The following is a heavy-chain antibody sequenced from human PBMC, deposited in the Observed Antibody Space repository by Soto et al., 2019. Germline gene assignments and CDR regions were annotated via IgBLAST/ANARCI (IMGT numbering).Heavy chain of an antibody. CDR3: ARVGEGYYYDSSGPFDY. CDR2: INHSGST. V-gene: IGHV4-34*01. J-gene: IGHJ4*02. D-gene: IGHD3-22*01. CDR1: GGSFSGYY. Sequence: QVQLQQWGAGLLKPSETLSLTCAVYGGSFSGYYWSWIRQPPGKGLEWIGEINHSGSTNYNPSLKGRVTISVDTSKNQFSLKLSSVTAADTAVYYCARVGEGYYYDSSGPFDYWGQGTLVTVSS.